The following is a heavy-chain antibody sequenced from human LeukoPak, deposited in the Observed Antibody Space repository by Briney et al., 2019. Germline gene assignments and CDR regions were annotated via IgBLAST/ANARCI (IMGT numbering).Heavy chain of an antibody. CDR1: GGTFSSYT. CDR3: ARGHQPPYYGMDV. J-gene: IGHJ6*02. Sequence: SVKVSCKASGGTFSSYTISWVRQAPGQGLEWMGRIIPILGIANYAQKFQGSVTITADKSTSTAYMELSSLRSEDTAVFYCARGHQPPYYGMDVWGQGTTVTVSS. CDR2: IIPILGIA. V-gene: IGHV1-69*02.